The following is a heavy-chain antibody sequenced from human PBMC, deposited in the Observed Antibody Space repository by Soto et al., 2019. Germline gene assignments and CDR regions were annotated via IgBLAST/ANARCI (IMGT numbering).Heavy chain of an antibody. Sequence: TLSLTCAISGDXVSSKPSYXXWIRQSPSRGLEWLGRTYFRSKWYNDYAVSVKSRIIINPDTSNNQFSLQLNSVTPEDTAVYFCAKGDNLDPQTGYAFDPWGQGXMVT. D-gene: IGHD5-12*01. CDR3: AKGDNLDPQTGYAFDP. V-gene: IGHV6-1*01. J-gene: IGHJ5*02. CDR2: TYFRSKWYN. CDR1: GDXVSSKPSY.